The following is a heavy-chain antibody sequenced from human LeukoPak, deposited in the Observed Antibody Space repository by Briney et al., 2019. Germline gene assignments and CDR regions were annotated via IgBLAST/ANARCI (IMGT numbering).Heavy chain of an antibody. CDR3: ARGMKYSSGWLGRGSWFDP. D-gene: IGHD6-19*01. J-gene: IGHJ5*02. V-gene: IGHV4-34*01. CDR1: GGSFSGYY. Sequence: PSETLSLTCAVYGGSFSGYYWSWIRQPPGKGLEWIGETNHSGSTNYNPSLKSRVTISVDTSKNQFSLKLSSVTAADTAVYYCARGMKYSSGWLGRGSWFDPWGQGTLVTVSS. CDR2: TNHSGST.